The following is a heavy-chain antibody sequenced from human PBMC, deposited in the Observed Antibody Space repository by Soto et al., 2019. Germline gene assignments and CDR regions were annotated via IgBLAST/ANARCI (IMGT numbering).Heavy chain of an antibody. V-gene: IGHV3-53*01. CDR1: GFSVSSNY. CDR3: ARDSTSRPYYHYGMDV. CDR2: IYSGGNT. J-gene: IGHJ6*02. Sequence: EVQLVESGGGLIQPGGSLRLSCAASGFSVSSNYMSWVRQAPGKGLEWVSVIYSGGNTHYADSVKGRFTISRDNPKNTPDLQMTSLIAEDTAVYYCARDSTSRPYYHYGMDVWGQGTTVTVSS.